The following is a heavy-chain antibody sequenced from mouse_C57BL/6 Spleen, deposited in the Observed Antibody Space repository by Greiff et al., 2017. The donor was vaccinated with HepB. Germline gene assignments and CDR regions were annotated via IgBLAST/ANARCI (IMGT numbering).Heavy chain of an antibody. Sequence: EVKLMESGGGLVKPGGSLKLSCAASGFTFSDYGMHWVRQAPEKGLEWVAYISSGSSTIYYADTVKGRFTISRDNAKNTLFLQMTSLRSEDTAMYYCARPIYYDHYYAMDYWGQGTSVTVSS. J-gene: IGHJ4*01. CDR1: GFTFSDYG. D-gene: IGHD2-4*01. CDR2: ISSGSSTI. V-gene: IGHV5-17*01. CDR3: ARPIYYDHYYAMDY.